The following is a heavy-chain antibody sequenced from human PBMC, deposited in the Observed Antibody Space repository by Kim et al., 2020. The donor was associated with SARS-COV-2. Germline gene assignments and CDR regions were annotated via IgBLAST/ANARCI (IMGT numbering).Heavy chain of an antibody. CDR1: GFTFSSYA. J-gene: IGHJ6*02. D-gene: IGHD6-13*01. CDR3: AKLGGYSSSSESESLKAYCYYSGMDV. Sequence: GGSLRLSCAASGFTFSSYAMSWVRQAPGKGLEWVSAISGSGGSTYYADSVKGRFTISRDNSKNTLYLQMNSLRAEDTAVYYCAKLGGYSSSSESESLKAYCYYSGMDVWGQGTTVTVSS. V-gene: IGHV3-23*01. CDR2: ISGSGGST.